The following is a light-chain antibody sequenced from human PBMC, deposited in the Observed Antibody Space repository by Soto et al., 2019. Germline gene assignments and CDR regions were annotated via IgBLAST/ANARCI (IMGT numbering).Light chain of an antibody. V-gene: IGKV3-20*01. CDR2: GAS. CDR1: QSVSSIF. J-gene: IGKJ1*01. Sequence: EIVLTQSPGSLSLSPGERATLSCRASQSVSSIFFAWYQQKPGQAPRLLIYGASSRATGIPDRFSGSGSGTYFSLTIRRLEPENFAVYYCQQYVRSVTFGQGTKVE. CDR3: QQYVRSVT.